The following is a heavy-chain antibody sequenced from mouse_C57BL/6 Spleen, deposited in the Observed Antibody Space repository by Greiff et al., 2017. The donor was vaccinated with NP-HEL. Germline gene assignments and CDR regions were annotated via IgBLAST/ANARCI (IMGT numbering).Heavy chain of an antibody. Sequence: VQLQQSGPELVKPGASVKISCKASGYTFTDYYMNWVKQSHGQSLEWIGDINPNNGGTSYNQKFKGKATLTVDKSSSTAYMELRSLTSEDSAVYYCASPDYWGQGTTLTVSS. CDR2: INPNNGGT. CDR1: GYTFTDYY. V-gene: IGHV1-26*01. J-gene: IGHJ2*01. CDR3: ASPDY.